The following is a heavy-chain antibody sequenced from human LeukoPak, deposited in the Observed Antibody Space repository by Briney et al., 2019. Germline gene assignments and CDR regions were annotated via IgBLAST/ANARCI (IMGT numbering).Heavy chain of an antibody. D-gene: IGHD6-13*01. CDR1: GLTFSSYS. CDR2: ISSSSSTI. Sequence: GGSLRLSCAASGLTFSSYSMNWVRQAPGKGLEWVSYISSSSSTIYYADSVKGRFTISRDNAKNSLYLQMNSLRAEDTAVYYCAREFAAAYLIWGQGTLVTVSS. CDR3: AREFAAAYLI. J-gene: IGHJ4*02. V-gene: IGHV3-48*01.